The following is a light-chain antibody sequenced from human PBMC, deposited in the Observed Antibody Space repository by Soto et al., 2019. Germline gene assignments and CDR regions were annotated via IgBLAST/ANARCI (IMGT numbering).Light chain of an antibody. J-gene: IGLJ1*01. CDR1: YSDNGRYNY. CDR3: SSFKGTNSFG. CDR2: EVS. V-gene: IGLV2-8*01. Sequence: LTHPGSASGTPGLSVTLPCTGTYSDNGRYNYVSSYQQRPGGALTLIIYEVSKLASGVPDRSFASKRGRSAPLTLSRLLADDEANYYSSSFKGTNSFGFGSGTKVTAL.